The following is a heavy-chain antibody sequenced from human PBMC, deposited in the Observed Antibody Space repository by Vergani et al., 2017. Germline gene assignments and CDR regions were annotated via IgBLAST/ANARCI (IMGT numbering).Heavy chain of an antibody. Sequence: QLQLQESGPGLVKPSETLSLTCTVSGGSISSSSYYWGWIRQPPGKGLEWIGEINHSGSTNYNPSLKSRVTISVDTSKNQFSLKLSSVTAADTAVYYCARSKLRSTSRVSGAKKHDAFDIWGQGTMVTVSS. CDR3: ARSKLRSTSRVSGAKKHDAFDI. CDR1: GGSISSSSYY. D-gene: IGHD2-2*01. J-gene: IGHJ3*02. V-gene: IGHV4-39*07. CDR2: INHSGST.